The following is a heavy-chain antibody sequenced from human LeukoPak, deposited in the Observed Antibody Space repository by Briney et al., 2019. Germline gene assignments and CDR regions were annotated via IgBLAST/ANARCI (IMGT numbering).Heavy chain of an antibody. V-gene: IGHV3-7*03. D-gene: IGHD4-11*01. Sequence: GGSLRLSCAASGFDFSNYWMYWVRQAPGKGLEWEANIKQDGSEKYYVDSVRGRFTISRDNAKNSLSLQMNSLRAEDTAVYYCASNYGGWGQGTLVTVSS. CDR3: ASNYGG. CDR2: IKQDGSEK. CDR1: GFDFSNYW. J-gene: IGHJ4*02.